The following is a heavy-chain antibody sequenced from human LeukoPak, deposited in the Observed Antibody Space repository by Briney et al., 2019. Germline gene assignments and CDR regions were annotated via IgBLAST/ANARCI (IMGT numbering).Heavy chain of an antibody. CDR1: GYTFTGFY. J-gene: IGHJ5*02. D-gene: IGHD3-10*01. CDR2: VNPNSGGT. V-gene: IGHV1-2*02. Sequence: GASVNVSCTASGYTFTGFYIHWVRQAPGEGPQWMGWVNPNSGGTNYTKKFQGRFTLTRDTSITTAYMELSSLRSDDTAVYYCATSDLRFGFGDWFDPWGQGTLVTVSS. CDR3: ATSDLRFGFGDWFDP.